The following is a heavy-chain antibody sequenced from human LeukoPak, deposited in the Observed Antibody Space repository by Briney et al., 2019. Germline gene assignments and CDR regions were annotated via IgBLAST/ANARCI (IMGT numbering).Heavy chain of an antibody. CDR2: INPNSGDT. CDR1: EYTFIVYH. V-gene: IGHV1-2*02. CDR3: ALIPGGSWAFDF. J-gene: IGHJ4*02. Sequence: VSCKXSEYTFIVYHIHWVRLAPGQGREGMAWINPNSGDTNYAQKFQGRVTMTRDTSISPVYMEVSRLRFDDTAVYYCALIPGGSWAFDFWGXXXXXXXSS. D-gene: IGHD6-13*01.